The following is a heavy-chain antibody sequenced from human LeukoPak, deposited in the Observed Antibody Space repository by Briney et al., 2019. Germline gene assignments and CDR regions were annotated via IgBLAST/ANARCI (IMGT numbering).Heavy chain of an antibody. CDR1: GFTFDDYA. J-gene: IGHJ5*02. CDR3: AKGRDKYQLLSKNWFDP. Sequence: GGSLRLSCAASGFTFDDYAMHWVRQAPGKGLEWVSGISWNSGSIGYADSVKGRFTISRDNAKNSLYLQMNSLRAEDTALYYCAKGRDKYQLLSKNWFDPWGQGTLATVSS. V-gene: IGHV3-9*01. D-gene: IGHD2-2*01. CDR2: ISWNSGSI.